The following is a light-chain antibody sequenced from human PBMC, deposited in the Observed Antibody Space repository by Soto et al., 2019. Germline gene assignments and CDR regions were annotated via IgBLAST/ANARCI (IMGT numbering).Light chain of an antibody. V-gene: IGLV2-23*02. CDR3: CSDAGRSTYV. CDR1: GSYNF. J-gene: IGLJ1*01. CDR2: EVS. Sequence: QSVLNKPASGSGSPGQSSSITCTVGSYNFVSWYQQHPGKAPKVLIYEVSKRPSGVSDRFSGSKSGNTASLTISGLQAEDEADYYCCSDAGRSTYVFGTGTRSPS.